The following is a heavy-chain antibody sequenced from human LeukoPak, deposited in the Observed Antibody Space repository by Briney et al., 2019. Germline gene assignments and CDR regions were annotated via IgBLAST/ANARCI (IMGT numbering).Heavy chain of an antibody. CDR3: ARDGYSGNDGL. CDR1: GGSISTYY. J-gene: IGHJ4*02. V-gene: IGHV4-59*01. CDR2: IYHSGST. Sequence: NPSETLSLTCTVSGGSISTYYWSWIRQPPGKGLEWIGYIYHSGSTKYNPSPKSRVTISVDTSKNQFSLTLSSVTAADTAVYYCARDGYSGNDGLWGQGTLVTVSS. D-gene: IGHD5-12*01.